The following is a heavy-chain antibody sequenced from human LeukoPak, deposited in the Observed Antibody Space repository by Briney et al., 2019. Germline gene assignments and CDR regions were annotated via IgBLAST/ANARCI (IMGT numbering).Heavy chain of an antibody. V-gene: IGHV3-30-3*01. D-gene: IGHD2-2*01. CDR1: GFTFSSYA. Sequence: PGGSLRLSCAASGFTFSSYAMHWVRQAPGKGLEWVAVISYDGSNKYYADSVKGRFTISRDNSKNTLYLQMNSLRAEDTAVYYCARDKLPASHMAPAPFDYWGQGTLVAVSS. J-gene: IGHJ4*02. CDR2: ISYDGSNK. CDR3: ARDKLPASHMAPAPFDY.